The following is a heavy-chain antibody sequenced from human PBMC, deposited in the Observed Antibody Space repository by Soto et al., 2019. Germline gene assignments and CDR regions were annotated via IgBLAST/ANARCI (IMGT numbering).Heavy chain of an antibody. V-gene: IGHV1-2*02. Sequence: ASVKVSCKASGYTFTGYYMHWVRQAPGQGLEWMGWINPNSGGTNYAQKFQGRVTMTRDTSISTAYMELSRLRSDDTAAYYCASHYSSSSLGLDQNYYYYYGMDVWGQGTTVTVSS. D-gene: IGHD6-6*01. J-gene: IGHJ6*02. CDR2: INPNSGGT. CDR3: ASHYSSSSLGLDQNYYYYYGMDV. CDR1: GYTFTGYY.